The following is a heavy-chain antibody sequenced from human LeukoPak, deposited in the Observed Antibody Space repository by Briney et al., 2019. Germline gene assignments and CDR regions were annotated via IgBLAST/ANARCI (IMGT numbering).Heavy chain of an antibody. CDR3: ARLVLSYGNAFDH. V-gene: IGHV4-59*08. Sequence: PSETLSLTCSVSGGSVSVYYWSWFRQPPGKGLEWIGNVYYTERADYNPSLKSRVTISVDTSKNHFSLRLSSVTAADTAVYYCARLVLSYGNAFDHWGQGTLVTVSS. J-gene: IGHJ4*02. CDR1: GGSVSVYY. CDR2: VYYTERA. D-gene: IGHD3-16*01.